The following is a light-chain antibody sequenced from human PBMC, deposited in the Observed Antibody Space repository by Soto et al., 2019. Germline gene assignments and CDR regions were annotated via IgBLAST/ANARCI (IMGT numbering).Light chain of an antibody. V-gene: IGKV1-5*01. Sequence: DIQMTQPPSTLSASVGDRVTITCRASQSVNKWLAWYQQKPGRAPNLVIYDASTLQTSVTSTFSGSGSGTEFTLTISSLQPDDFGTYYCQQYQSWPYTFGQGTKLEIK. CDR1: QSVNKW. J-gene: IGKJ2*01. CDR3: QQYQSWPYT. CDR2: DAS.